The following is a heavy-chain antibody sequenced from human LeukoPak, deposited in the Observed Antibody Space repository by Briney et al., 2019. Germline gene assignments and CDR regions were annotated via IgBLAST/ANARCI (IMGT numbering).Heavy chain of an antibody. D-gene: IGHD3-9*01. V-gene: IGHV4-59*12. J-gene: IGHJ5*02. CDR2: IYYRGRT. Sequence: SETLSLTCTVSGGSISSFYWTWIRQSPGKGLEWIGYIYYRGRTVYNPSLKSRVTISVDTPKNQFSLTLTSVTAADTAVYYCAGGHRNWLLSWFDPWGRGTLVTVSS. CDR1: GGSISSFY. CDR3: AGGHRNWLLSWFDP.